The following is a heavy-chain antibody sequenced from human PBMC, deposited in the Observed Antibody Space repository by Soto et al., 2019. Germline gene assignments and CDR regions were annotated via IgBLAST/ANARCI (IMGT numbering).Heavy chain of an antibody. Sequence: SETLSRTCTVSGGSISSGGYYWSWIRQHPGKGLEWIGHIYYSGSTYYNPSLKSRVTISVDTSKNQFSLKLSSVTAADTAVYYCARAQPPYCSGGSCSNDYYYYGMDVWGQGTTVTVSS. V-gene: IGHV4-31*03. CDR2: IYYSGST. CDR1: GGSISSGGYY. J-gene: IGHJ6*02. D-gene: IGHD2-15*01. CDR3: ARAQPPYCSGGSCSNDYYYYGMDV.